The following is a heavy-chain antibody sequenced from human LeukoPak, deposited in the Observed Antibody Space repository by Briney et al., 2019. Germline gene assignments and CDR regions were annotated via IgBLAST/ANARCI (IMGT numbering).Heavy chain of an antibody. Sequence: PSETLSLTCTVSGGSISSYYWSWIRQPPGKGLEWIGYIYYSGSTNYNPSLKSRVAISVDTSKNQFSLKLSSVTAADTAVYYCARVSRERYDFWSGYFYAFDIWGQGTMVTVSS. V-gene: IGHV4-59*01. D-gene: IGHD3-3*01. CDR1: GGSISSYY. J-gene: IGHJ3*02. CDR2: IYYSGST. CDR3: ARVSRERYDFWSGYFYAFDI.